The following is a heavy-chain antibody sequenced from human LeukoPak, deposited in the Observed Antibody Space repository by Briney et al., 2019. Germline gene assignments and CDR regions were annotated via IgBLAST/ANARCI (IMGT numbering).Heavy chain of an antibody. Sequence: GGSLRLSCAASGFTFSSYSMNWVRQAPGKGLEWVSSISSSSSYIYYADSVKGRFTISRDNSKNTLYLQMNSLRAEDTAVYYCALIAVAAYWGQGTLVTVSS. D-gene: IGHD6-19*01. V-gene: IGHV3-21*04. J-gene: IGHJ4*02. CDR3: ALIAVAAY. CDR1: GFTFSSYS. CDR2: ISSSSSYI.